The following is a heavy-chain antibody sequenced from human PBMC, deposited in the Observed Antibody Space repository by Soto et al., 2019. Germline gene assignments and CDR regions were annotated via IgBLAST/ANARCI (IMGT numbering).Heavy chain of an antibody. J-gene: IGHJ6*02. CDR2: IYTSGST. D-gene: IGHD6-19*01. CDR3: VTDWAGTKTLYGLDV. V-gene: IGHV4-4*07. CDR1: GGSISSYY. Sequence: SETLSLTCTVSGGSISSYYGSWIRQPAGKGLEWIGRIYTSGSTNYNPSLKSRVTMSVDTSKNQFSLRLSSVTAADTAVYYCVTDWAGTKTLYGLDVWGQGTTVTVSS.